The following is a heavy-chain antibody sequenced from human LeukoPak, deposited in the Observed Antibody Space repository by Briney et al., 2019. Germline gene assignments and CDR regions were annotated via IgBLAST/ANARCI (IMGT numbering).Heavy chain of an antibody. CDR2: IYYSGNT. CDR3: ARQPLSITMVRGVIPAPTTDY. Sequence: SETLSLTCTVSGGSISSSSYYWGWIRQPPGKGLEWIGNIYYSGNTYYNPSLKSRVTISVDTSKNQFSLNLTSVTAADTAVYYCARQPLSITMVRGVIPAPTTDYWGQGTLVTVSS. V-gene: IGHV4-39*01. D-gene: IGHD3-10*01. CDR1: GGSISSSSYY. J-gene: IGHJ4*02.